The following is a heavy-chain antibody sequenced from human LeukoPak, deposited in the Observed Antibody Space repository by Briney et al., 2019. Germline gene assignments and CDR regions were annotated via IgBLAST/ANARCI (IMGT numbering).Heavy chain of an antibody. V-gene: IGHV1-69*13. CDR1: GGTFSSYA. CDR2: IIPIFGTA. J-gene: IGHJ3*02. Sequence: SVKVSCKASGGTFSSYAISWVRQDPGQGLEWMGGIIPIFGTANYAQKFQGRVTITADESTSTAYMELSSLRSEDTAVYYCAREVRGSSWPDAFDIWGQGTMVTVSS. D-gene: IGHD6-13*01. CDR3: AREVRGSSWPDAFDI.